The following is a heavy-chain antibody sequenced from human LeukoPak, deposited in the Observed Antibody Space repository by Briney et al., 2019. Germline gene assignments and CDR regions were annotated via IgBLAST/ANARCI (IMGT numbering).Heavy chain of an antibody. V-gene: IGHV3-23*01. Sequence: GGSLRLSCADSGFTFSTCAMNWVRQAPGKGLEWVSAISASGGDTHYADSVTGRFTTSSDNSKNMLYLQMNSLRADDTAVYYCAKVRQSGDNAFDIWGQGTLVIVSS. CDR2: ISASGGDT. CDR3: AKVRQSGDNAFDI. D-gene: IGHD1-26*01. CDR1: GFTFSTCA. J-gene: IGHJ3*02.